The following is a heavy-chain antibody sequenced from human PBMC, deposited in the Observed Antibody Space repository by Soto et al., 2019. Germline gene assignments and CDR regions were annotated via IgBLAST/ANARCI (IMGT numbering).Heavy chain of an antibody. CDR3: ASRMYMTTVTDSDY. CDR2: IYYSGST. CDR1: GGSISSSSYY. V-gene: IGHV4-39*01. J-gene: IGHJ4*02. Sequence: PSETLSLTCTVSGGSISSSSYYWGWIRQPPGKGLEWIGSIYYSGSTYYNPSLKGRVTISVDTSKNQFSLKLSSVTAADTAVYYCASRMYMTTVTDSDYWGQGTLVTVSS. D-gene: IGHD4-17*01.